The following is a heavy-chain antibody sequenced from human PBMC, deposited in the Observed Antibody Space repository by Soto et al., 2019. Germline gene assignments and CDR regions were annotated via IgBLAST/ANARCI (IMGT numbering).Heavy chain of an antibody. J-gene: IGHJ6*02. Sequence: QVQLVESGGGVVQPGRSLRLSCAASGFTFSSYGMHWVRQAPGKGLEWVAVIWYDGSNKYYADSVKGRFTISRDNSKNTLYMKMTSLRSEDTLVYYGARGESSSYFYYYYGMDVWGQGTTVTVSS. CDR1: GFTFSSYG. CDR2: IWYDGSNK. V-gene: IGHV3-33*01. CDR3: ARGESSSYFYYYYGMDV. D-gene: IGHD2-15*01.